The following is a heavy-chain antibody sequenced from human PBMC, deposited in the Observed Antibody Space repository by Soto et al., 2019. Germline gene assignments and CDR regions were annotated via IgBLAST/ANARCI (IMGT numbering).Heavy chain of an antibody. Sequence: SETLSLTCTVSGGSISSAIYYWGWIRQPPGKGLEWIGSIYHSGSTYYNPSLQGRVTISVDTSKNQFSLKLSSVTAADTAVYFCAGRSSLASVQVYFGEISNYNWFDPWGQGTLVTVSS. CDR2: IYHSGST. CDR3: AGRSSLASVQVYFGEISNYNWFDP. V-gene: IGHV4-39*01. D-gene: IGHD3-10*01. CDR1: GGSISSAIYY. J-gene: IGHJ5*02.